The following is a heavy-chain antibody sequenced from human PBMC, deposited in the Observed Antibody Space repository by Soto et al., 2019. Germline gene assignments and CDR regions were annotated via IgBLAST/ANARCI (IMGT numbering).Heavy chain of an antibody. D-gene: IGHD2-15*01. CDR3: ARDGSGGTGGVAGWFDP. Sequence: EVQLVESGGGLVQPGGSLRLSCAASGFTFSSYWMHWVRQAPGKGLVWVSRINSDGSSTSYADSVKGRFTISRDNAKNTLYLQMNSLRAEDTAVYYCARDGSGGTGGVAGWFDPWGQGTLVTVSS. J-gene: IGHJ5*02. CDR1: GFTFSSYW. V-gene: IGHV3-74*01. CDR2: INSDGSST.